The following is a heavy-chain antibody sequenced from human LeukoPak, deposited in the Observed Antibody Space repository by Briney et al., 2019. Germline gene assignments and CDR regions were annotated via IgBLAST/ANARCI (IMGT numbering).Heavy chain of an antibody. J-gene: IGHJ4*02. V-gene: IGHV4-59*04. CDR1: GGSISSYY. D-gene: IGHD1/OR15-1a*01. CDR2: VYYSGSA. CDR3: ARKPIINNAWYYFDY. Sequence: SETLSLTCTVSGGSISSYYWSWIRQSPGKGLEWIGNVYYSGSAYYNPSLKSRVTMSVDTSKNQFSPKLSSVTAADTAVYYCARKPIINNAWYYFDYWGQGTLVTVSS.